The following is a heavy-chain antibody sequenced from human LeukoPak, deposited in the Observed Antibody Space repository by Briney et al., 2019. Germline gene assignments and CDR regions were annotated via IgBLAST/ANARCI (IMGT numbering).Heavy chain of an antibody. Sequence: PGGSLRLSCAASGFTFSNAWMSWVRQAPGKGLEWVGRIKSKTDGGTTDYAAPVKGRFTISRDDSKNTLYLQMDSLKTEDTAVYYRTTQTGYSYGPTDYWGQGTLVTVSS. CDR1: GFTFSNAW. CDR3: TTQTGYSYGPTDY. V-gene: IGHV3-15*01. CDR2: IKSKTDGGTT. J-gene: IGHJ4*02. D-gene: IGHD5-18*01.